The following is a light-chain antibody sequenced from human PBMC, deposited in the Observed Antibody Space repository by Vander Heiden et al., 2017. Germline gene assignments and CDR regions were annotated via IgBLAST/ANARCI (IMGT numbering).Light chain of an antibody. J-gene: IGLJ3*02. V-gene: IGLV1-47*01. Sequence: QSVLTQPPSASGTPVQRVTISCSGSSSNIGSNYVYWYQQLPGTAPKLLIYRNNQRPSGVPDRFSGSKSGTSASLAISGLRSEDEADYYCAAWDDSLSGRWVFGGGTKLTVL. CDR3: AAWDDSLSGRWV. CDR2: RNN. CDR1: SSNIGSNY.